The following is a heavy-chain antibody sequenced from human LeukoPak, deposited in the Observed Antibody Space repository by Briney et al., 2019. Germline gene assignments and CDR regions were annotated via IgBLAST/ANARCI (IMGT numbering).Heavy chain of an antibody. D-gene: IGHD6-13*01. Sequence: SVKVSCKASGGTFSSYAISWVRQAPGQGLEWMGRIIPLLGIANYAQKFQGRVTITADKSTSTAYMELSSLRSEDTAVYYCASQIAAAGTNYWGQGTLVTVSS. V-gene: IGHV1-69*04. CDR3: ASQIAAAGTNY. CDR1: GGTFSSYA. CDR2: IIPLLGIA. J-gene: IGHJ4*02.